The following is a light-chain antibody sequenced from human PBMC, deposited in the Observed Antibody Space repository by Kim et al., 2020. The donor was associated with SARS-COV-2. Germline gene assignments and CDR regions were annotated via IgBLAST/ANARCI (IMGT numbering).Light chain of an antibody. J-gene: IGKJ4*01. Sequence: SPGERATLSCRASQSVSSTYLAWYQQKPGQAPRLLIYGASSRATDIPDRFSGSGSGTDFTLTIRRLEPEDFAVYYCQQYGSSFFTFGGGTKVDIK. V-gene: IGKV3-20*01. CDR1: QSVSSTY. CDR3: QQYGSSFFT. CDR2: GAS.